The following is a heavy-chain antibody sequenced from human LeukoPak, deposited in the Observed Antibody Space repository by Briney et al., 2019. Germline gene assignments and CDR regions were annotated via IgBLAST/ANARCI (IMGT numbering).Heavy chain of an antibody. V-gene: IGHV4-61*08. CDR1: GGSISSGDYY. D-gene: IGHD1-1*01. CDR3: ARGHKVQLEPHIDYYYYGIDV. CDR2: IYYSGST. J-gene: IGHJ6*02. Sequence: PSQTLSLTCTVSGGSISSGDYYWSWIRQPPGKGLEWIGFIYYSGSTNYNPSLKSRVTISVDTSKNQFSLKLSSVTAADTAVYYCARGHKVQLEPHIDYYYYGIDVWGQGTTVTVSS.